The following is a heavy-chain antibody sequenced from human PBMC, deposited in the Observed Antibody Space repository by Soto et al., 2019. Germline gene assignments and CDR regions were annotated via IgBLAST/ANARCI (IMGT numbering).Heavy chain of an antibody. J-gene: IGHJ4*02. Sequence: EVQLVESGGGLVQPVGSLRLSCAASGFTFSSYWMNWVRQAPGKGLEWVANIKQDGSEKYYVDSVKGRFTISRDNTKNSLYLQMNSLRAEDTAVYYCAREQLQVVIPDYWGQGTLVTVSS. CDR3: AREQLQVVIPDY. CDR1: GFTFSSYW. D-gene: IGHD6-13*01. CDR2: IKQDGSEK. V-gene: IGHV3-7*01.